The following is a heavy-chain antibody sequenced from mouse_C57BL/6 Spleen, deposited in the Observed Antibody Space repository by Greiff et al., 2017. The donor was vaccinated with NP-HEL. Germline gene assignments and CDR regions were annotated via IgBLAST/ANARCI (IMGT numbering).Heavy chain of an antibody. CDR3: ARESITTVVGRYFDY. V-gene: IGHV1-59*01. D-gene: IGHD1-1*01. CDR2: IDPSDSYT. Sequence: QVQLQQSGAELVRPGTSVKLSCKASGYTFTSYWMHWVKQRPGQGLEWIGVIDPSDSYTNYNQKFKGKATLTVDTSSSTAYMQLSSLTSEDSAVYYCARESITTVVGRYFDYWGQGATLTVSS. CDR1: GYTFTSYW. J-gene: IGHJ2*01.